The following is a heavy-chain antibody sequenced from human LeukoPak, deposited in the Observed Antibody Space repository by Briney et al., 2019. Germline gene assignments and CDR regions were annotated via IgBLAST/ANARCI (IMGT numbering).Heavy chain of an antibody. CDR1: GFTFDDYA. V-gene: IGHV3-43*02. Sequence: SGGSLRLSCAASGFTFDDYAMHWVRQAPGKGLEWVSLISGDGGSTYYADSVKGRFTISRDNSKNSLYLQMNSLRTEGTALYYCAKDIAVARYYYYGMDVWGQGTTVTVSS. J-gene: IGHJ6*02. CDR2: ISGDGGST. D-gene: IGHD6-19*01. CDR3: AKDIAVARYYYYGMDV.